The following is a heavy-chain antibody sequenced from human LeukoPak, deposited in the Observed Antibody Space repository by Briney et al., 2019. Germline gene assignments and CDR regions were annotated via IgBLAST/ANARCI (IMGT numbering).Heavy chain of an antibody. Sequence: SETLSLTCAVSGGSISSSNWWSWVRQPPGKGLEWIGEIYHSGSTNYNPSLKSRVTISVDKSKNQFSLKLSSVTAADTAVYYCARVGYYYGSGSPPWGQGTLVTVSS. D-gene: IGHD3-10*01. CDR2: IYHSGST. CDR1: GGSISSSNW. CDR3: ARVGYYYGSGSPP. V-gene: IGHV4-4*02. J-gene: IGHJ5*02.